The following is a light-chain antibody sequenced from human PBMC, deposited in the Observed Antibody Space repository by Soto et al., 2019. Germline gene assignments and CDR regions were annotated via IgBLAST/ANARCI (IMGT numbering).Light chain of an antibody. CDR2: LKHNGSY. CDR3: ETWDSNTHRV. J-gene: IGLJ3*02. CDR1: SGHSTYI. Sequence: QAVVTQSSSASASLGSSVKLTCTLSSGHSTYIIAWHQQQPGKAPRYLMKLKHNGSYNKGSGVPDRFSGSSSGADRYLTISNLQSEDEADYYCETWDSNTHRVFGGGTKVTVL. V-gene: IGLV4-60*03.